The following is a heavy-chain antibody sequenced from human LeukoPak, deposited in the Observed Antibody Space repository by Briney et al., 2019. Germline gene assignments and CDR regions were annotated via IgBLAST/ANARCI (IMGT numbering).Heavy chain of an antibody. CDR2: ISYDGSNK. CDR1: GFTYSNYV. J-gene: IGHJ3*02. V-gene: IGHV3-30-3*01. Sequence: GGSLRLSCAASGFTYSNYVIHWVRQAPGKGLECVAVISYDGSNKYYADSVKGRFTISRDNSKNTLYLQMNSLRAEDTAVYYCAKDPRSMIQAFDIWGQGTMVTVSS. D-gene: IGHD3-22*01. CDR3: AKDPRSMIQAFDI.